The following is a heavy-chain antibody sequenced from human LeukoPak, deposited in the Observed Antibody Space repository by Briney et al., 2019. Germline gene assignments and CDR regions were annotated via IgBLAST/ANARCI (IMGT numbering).Heavy chain of an antibody. J-gene: IGHJ5*02. V-gene: IGHV3-74*01. CDR3: AKASFMITFGGVIDH. D-gene: IGHD3-16*01. CDR1: GFTFSSYW. Sequence: GGSLRLSCAASGFTFSSYWMHWVRQAPGKGLVWVSRINSDGSSTSYVDSVKGRFTISRDNAKNTLYLQMNSLRAEDTAVYYCAKASFMITFGGVIDHWGQGTLVTVSS. CDR2: INSDGSST.